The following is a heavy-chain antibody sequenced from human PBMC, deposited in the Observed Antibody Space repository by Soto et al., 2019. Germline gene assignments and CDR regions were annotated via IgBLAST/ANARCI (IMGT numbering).Heavy chain of an antibody. D-gene: IGHD2-2*01. CDR3: TSADSTPYYFDY. CDR2: ISYSGTT. Sequence: QVQLQESGPGLVKPSETLSLTCIVSGDSVSNYYWSWIRQPPGKGLEWIGYISYSGTTKYNPSLESRVTMSVDTSKNRFYLKLNSVTAADTAVYYCTSADSTPYYFDYWGQGTLVTVSS. CDR1: GDSVSNYY. J-gene: IGHJ4*02. V-gene: IGHV4-59*02.